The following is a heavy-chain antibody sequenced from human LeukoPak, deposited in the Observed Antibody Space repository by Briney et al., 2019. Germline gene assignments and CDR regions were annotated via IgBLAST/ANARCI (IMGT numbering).Heavy chain of an antibody. V-gene: IGHV3-21*01. CDR3: AVVVAAIIDY. J-gene: IGHJ4*02. Sequence: GGSLRLSCAASGFTFSSYSMNLVRQAPGKGLEWVSSISSSSSYIYYADSVKGRFTISRDNAKNSLYLQMNSLRAEDTAVYYCAVVVAAIIDYGAREPWSPSPQ. D-gene: IGHD2-15*01. CDR1: GFTFSSYS. CDR2: ISSSSSYI.